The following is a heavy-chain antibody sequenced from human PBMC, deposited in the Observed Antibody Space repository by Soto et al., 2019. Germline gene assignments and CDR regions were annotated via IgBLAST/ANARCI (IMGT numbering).Heavy chain of an antibody. V-gene: IGHV5-51*01. D-gene: IGHD3-22*01. CDR1: GYSFTSYW. CDR3: VRPIEYYKTTGYYFDY. J-gene: IGHJ4*02. Sequence: PGESLKISCKGSGYSFTSYWIGWVRQMPGKGLEWMGVIYPGDSDTRYSPSFQGQVTISADKSISTAYLQWSSLKASDTAMYFCVRPIEYYKTTGYYFDYWGQGALVTVSS. CDR2: IYPGDSDT.